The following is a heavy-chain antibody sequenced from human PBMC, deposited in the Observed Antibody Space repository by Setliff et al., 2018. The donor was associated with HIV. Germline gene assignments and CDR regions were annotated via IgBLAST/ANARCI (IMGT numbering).Heavy chain of an antibody. CDR3: ARDAGTGGPGRWVDP. CDR1: GYIFSHYG. D-gene: IGHD1-1*01. V-gene: IGHV1-18*01. CDR2: ISGYTGIT. J-gene: IGHJ5*02. Sequence: ASVKVSCKISGYIFSHYGVTWVRQAPGQGLEYMGYISGYTGITHYAQSFQGRVTMTTDPSKYTAYMELRSLKYDVTAVYYCARDAGTGGPGRWVDPWGQGTMVTVSS.